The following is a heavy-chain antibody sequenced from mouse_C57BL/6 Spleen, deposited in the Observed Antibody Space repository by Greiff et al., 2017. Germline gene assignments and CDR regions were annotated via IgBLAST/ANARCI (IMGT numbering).Heavy chain of an antibody. CDR3: ARQRELGYFDY. Sequence: EVMLVESGGGLVQPGGSLKLSCAASGFTFSDYYMYWVRQTPEKRLEWVAYISNGGGSTYYPDTVKGRFTISRDNAKNTLYLQMSRLKSEDTAMYYCARQRELGYFDYWGQGTTRTVSS. CDR2: ISNGGGST. V-gene: IGHV5-12*01. J-gene: IGHJ2*01. CDR1: GFTFSDYY.